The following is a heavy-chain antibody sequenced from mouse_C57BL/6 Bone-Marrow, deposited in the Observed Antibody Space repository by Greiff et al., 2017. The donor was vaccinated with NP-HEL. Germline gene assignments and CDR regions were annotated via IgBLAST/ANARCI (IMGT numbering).Heavy chain of an antibody. CDR1: GYTFTSYW. Sequence: VQLQQPGAELVKPGASVKLSCKASGYTFTSYWMHWVQQRPGRGLEWIGRLDPNSGGTQYNAKFKGKATLTVDKPSSTAYMQLSSLTSEDSAVDYCAREENYGNYVHLDYWGQGTTLTVSS. V-gene: IGHV1-72*01. D-gene: IGHD2-1*01. CDR3: AREENYGNYVHLDY. J-gene: IGHJ2*01. CDR2: LDPNSGGT.